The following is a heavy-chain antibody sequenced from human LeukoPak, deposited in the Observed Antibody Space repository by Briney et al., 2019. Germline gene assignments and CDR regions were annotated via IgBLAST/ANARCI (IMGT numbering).Heavy chain of an antibody. CDR2: IYYSGST. V-gene: IGHV4-59*01. CDR3: ARGGYGYFDY. D-gene: IGHD5-18*01. J-gene: IGHJ4*02. Sequence: SETLSLTCTVSGGSISSYYWSWIRQPPGKGLEWIGYIYYSGSTNYNPSLKSRVTISVDTSKNQFSLKLSSVTAADTAVHYCARGGYGYFDYWGQGTLVTVSS. CDR1: GGSISSYY.